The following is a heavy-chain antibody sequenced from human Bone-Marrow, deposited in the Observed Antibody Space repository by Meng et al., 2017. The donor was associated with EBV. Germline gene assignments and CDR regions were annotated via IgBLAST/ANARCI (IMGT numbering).Heavy chain of an antibody. J-gene: IGHJ4*02. Sequence: QGRPQESGPGLVKPSGTLSLPCAVAGGSISSSNWWSWVRQPPGKGLEWIGEIYHSGSTNYNPSLKSRVTISVDRSKNQFSLKLSSVTAADTAVYYCASSDCSSTSCYPRYWGQGTLVTVSS. D-gene: IGHD2-2*01. V-gene: IGHV4-4*02. CDR3: ASSDCSSTSCYPRY. CDR1: GGSISSSNW. CDR2: IYHSGST.